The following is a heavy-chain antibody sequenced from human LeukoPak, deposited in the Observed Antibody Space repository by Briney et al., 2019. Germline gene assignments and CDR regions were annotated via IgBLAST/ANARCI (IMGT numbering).Heavy chain of an antibody. D-gene: IGHD3-9*01. J-gene: IGHJ6*03. CDR3: ARGPGRYFDWLFHSHPWDYYYYYYMDV. CDR2: IYYSGNT. CDR1: GGSISSYY. Sequence: SETLSLTCTVSGGSISSYYWSWIRQPPGKGLEWIGYIYYSGNTNYNPSLKSRVTISVDTSKNQFSLKLRSVTAADTAVYYCARGPGRYFDWLFHSHPWDYYYYYYMDVWGKGTTVTVSS. V-gene: IGHV4-59*01.